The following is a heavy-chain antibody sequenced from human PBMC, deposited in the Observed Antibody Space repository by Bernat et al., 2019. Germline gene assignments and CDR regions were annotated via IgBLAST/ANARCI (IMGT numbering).Heavy chain of an antibody. CDR3: ARISYSYGYVIDY. D-gene: IGHD5-18*01. CDR2: ISSSGSTI. V-gene: IGHV3-11*01. J-gene: IGHJ4*02. CDR1: GFTFSDYY. Sequence: QVQLVESGGGLVKPGGSLRLSCAASGFTFSDYYMRWNRQAPGKGLAWVSYISSSGSTIYYADSVKGRFTISRDNAKNSLYLQMNSLRADDTAVYYCARISYSYGYVIDYWGQGTLVTVSS.